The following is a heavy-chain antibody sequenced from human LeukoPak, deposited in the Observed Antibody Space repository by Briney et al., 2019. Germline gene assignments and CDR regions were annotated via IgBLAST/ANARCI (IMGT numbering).Heavy chain of an antibody. D-gene: IGHD1-26*01. J-gene: IGHJ3*02. CDR3: ARAGSRDAFDI. Sequence: PSETLSLTCTVSGGSISSSSYFWGWIRQPPGKGLEWIGSIYYSGSTSYNTSLKSRVTISVDTSKNQFSLKLSSVTAADTAVYYCARAGSRDAFDIWGQGTMVTVSS. CDR1: GGSISSSSYF. V-gene: IGHV4-39*01. CDR2: IYYSGST.